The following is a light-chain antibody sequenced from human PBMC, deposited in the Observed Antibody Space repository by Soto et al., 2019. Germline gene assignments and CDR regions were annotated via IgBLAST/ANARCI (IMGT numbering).Light chain of an antibody. Sequence: EIVMTRSPATLSVSPGDRATLSCRASESVTSSLAWYQQKPGQPPRLLIYAASTRATDVPARFSGGGSETEFTLTISSLQSEDFAVYFCQQYNIWPLWTFGQGTKVDIK. J-gene: IGKJ1*01. CDR1: ESVTSS. CDR2: AAS. V-gene: IGKV3-15*01. CDR3: QQYNIWPLWT.